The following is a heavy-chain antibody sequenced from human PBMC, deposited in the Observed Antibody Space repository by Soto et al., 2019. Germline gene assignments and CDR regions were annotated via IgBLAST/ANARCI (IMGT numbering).Heavy chain of an antibody. D-gene: IGHD6-13*01. J-gene: IGHJ4*02. Sequence: ASVKVSCKASGYTFTSYYMHWVRQAPGQGLEWMGIINPSGGSTSYAQKFQGRVTMTRDTSTSTVYMELSSLRSEDTAVYYCARDLAAAGTRDYWGQGTLVTRLL. CDR3: ARDLAAAGTRDY. CDR2: INPSGGST. V-gene: IGHV1-46*03. CDR1: GYTFTSYY.